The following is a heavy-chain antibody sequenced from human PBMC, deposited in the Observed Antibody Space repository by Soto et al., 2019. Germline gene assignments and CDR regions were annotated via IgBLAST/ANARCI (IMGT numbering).Heavy chain of an antibody. CDR1: GGTFTSYA. Sequence: QVQLVQSGAEVKKPGSSVKVSCKASGGTFTSYAISWVRQAPGQGLEWMGGIIPIFGTANYAQKFQGRVTITADESTSTAYMELSSLRSEDTAVYYCARGGGSVDFWSGYTDYWGQGTLVTVSS. D-gene: IGHD3-3*01. CDR3: ARGGGSVDFWSGYTDY. CDR2: IIPIFGTA. J-gene: IGHJ4*02. V-gene: IGHV1-69*01.